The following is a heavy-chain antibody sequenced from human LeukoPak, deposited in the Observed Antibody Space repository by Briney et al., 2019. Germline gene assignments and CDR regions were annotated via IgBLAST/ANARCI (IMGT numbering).Heavy chain of an antibody. CDR2: ITTSGGRT. CDR1: GFTFSSYA. CDR3: AKDDSAASRDGYNYGY. Sequence: PGGSLRLSCAASGFTFSSYAMSWVRQAPGKGLEWVSGITTSGGRTYYADSVKGRFTISRDNSKNTLYLQMNSLRAEDTAVYYCAKDDSAASRDGYNYGYWGQGTLVTVSS. D-gene: IGHD5-24*01. V-gene: IGHV3-23*01. J-gene: IGHJ4*02.